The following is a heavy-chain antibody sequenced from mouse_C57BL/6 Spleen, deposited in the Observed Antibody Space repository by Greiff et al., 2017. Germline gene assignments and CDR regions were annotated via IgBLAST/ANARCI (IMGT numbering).Heavy chain of an antibody. Sequence: EVKLVESGGGLVQPKGSLKLSCAASGFSFNTYAMNWVRQAPGKGLEWVARIRSKSNNYAIYYADSVKDRFTISRDDSESMLSLQMNNLKTEDKAMYYCVSGAMDYWGQGTSVTVAA. CDR2: IRSKSNNYAI. V-gene: IGHV10-1*01. CDR3: VSGAMDY. CDR1: GFSFNTYA. J-gene: IGHJ4*01.